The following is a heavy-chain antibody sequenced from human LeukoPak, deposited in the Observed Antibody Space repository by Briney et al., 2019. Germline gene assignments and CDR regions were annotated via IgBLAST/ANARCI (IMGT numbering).Heavy chain of an antibody. V-gene: IGHV3-23*01. CDR1: GFTFSSYA. J-gene: IGHJ4*02. Sequence: GGSLRLSCAASGFTFSSYAMSWVRQAPRKGLEWVSAISGSGGSTYYADSVKGRFTISRDNSKNTLYLQMNSLRAEDTAVYYCAKAYDSSGYYRLRTNHYFDYWGQGTLVTVSS. CDR2: ISGSGGST. CDR3: AKAYDSSGYYRLRTNHYFDY. D-gene: IGHD3-22*01.